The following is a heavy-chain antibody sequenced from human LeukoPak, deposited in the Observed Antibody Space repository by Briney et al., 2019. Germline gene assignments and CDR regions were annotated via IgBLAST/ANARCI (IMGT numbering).Heavy chain of an antibody. Sequence: GGSLRLSCAASGFTFSSYGMHWVRQAPGKGLEWVAVISYDGSNKYYADSVKGRFTISRDNSKNTLYLQMNSLRAEDTAVYYCAKEVYYYDGSGYLDYWGQGTLVTVSS. J-gene: IGHJ4*02. CDR3: AKEVYYYDGSGYLDY. CDR1: GFTFSSYG. CDR2: ISYDGSNK. D-gene: IGHD3-22*01. V-gene: IGHV3-30*18.